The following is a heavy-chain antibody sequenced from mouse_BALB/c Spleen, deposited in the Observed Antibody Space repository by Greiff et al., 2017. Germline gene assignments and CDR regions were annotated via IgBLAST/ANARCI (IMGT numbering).Heavy chain of an antibody. CDR2: INPSSGYT. CDR1: GYTFTSYT. CDR3: AIDGYYTYVMDY. Sequence: QVQLQQSGAELARPGASVKMSCKASGYTFTSYTMHWVKQRPGQGLEWIGYINPSSGYTNYNQKFKDKATLTADKSSSTAYMQLSSLTSEDSAVYYDAIDGYYTYVMDYWGQGTSVTVSS. V-gene: IGHV1-4*01. J-gene: IGHJ4*01. D-gene: IGHD2-3*01.